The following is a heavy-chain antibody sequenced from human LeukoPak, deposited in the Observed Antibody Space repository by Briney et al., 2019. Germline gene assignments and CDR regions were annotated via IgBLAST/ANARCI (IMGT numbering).Heavy chain of an antibody. D-gene: IGHD2-2*01. CDR1: GYTFTSYG. CDR2: FDPEDGET. V-gene: IGHV1-24*01. J-gene: IGHJ6*02. CDR3: ATDWYCSSTSCYRSYYYGMDV. Sequence: ASVKVSCKASGYTFTSYGISWVRQAPGKGLEWMGGFDPEDGETIYAQKFQGRVTMTEDTSTDTAYMELSSLRSEDTAVYYCATDWYCSSTSCYRSYYYGMDVWGQGTTVTVSS.